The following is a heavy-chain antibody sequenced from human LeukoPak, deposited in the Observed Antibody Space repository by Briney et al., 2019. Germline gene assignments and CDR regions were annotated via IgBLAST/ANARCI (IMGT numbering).Heavy chain of an antibody. D-gene: IGHD4/OR15-4a*01. Sequence: PGGSLRLSCAASGFTVISNYMSWVPQAPGKGLGWVSVFYSADSTYYGDTVKGRFTISRDYSKNTLYLQMNSLRAEDTAVYYCARRAGAYSHPYDYWGQGTLVTVSS. CDR2: FYSADST. V-gene: IGHV3-66*04. CDR3: ARRAGAYSHPYDY. CDR1: GFTVISNY. J-gene: IGHJ4*02.